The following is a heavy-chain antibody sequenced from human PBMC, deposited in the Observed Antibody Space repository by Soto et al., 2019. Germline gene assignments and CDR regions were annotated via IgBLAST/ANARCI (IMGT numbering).Heavy chain of an antibody. CDR2: INHSGST. CDR3: ARGFPFDSSAYHLDD. D-gene: IGHD3-22*01. V-gene: IGHV4-34*02. J-gene: IGHJ4*02. CDR1: GGSFSGYY. Sequence: QVQLQQWGAGLLKPSETLSLTCALYGGSFSGYYWSWIRQPPGKGLEWIGEINHSGSTNYNPSLKSRVTISVDTSKSQFSLRVSSVTAADTAVYYCARGFPFDSSAYHLDDWGQGTLVTVSS.